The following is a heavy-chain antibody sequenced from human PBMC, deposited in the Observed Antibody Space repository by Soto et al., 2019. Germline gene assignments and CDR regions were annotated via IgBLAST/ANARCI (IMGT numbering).Heavy chain of an antibody. CDR1: GFTFSSYW. J-gene: IGHJ4*02. Sequence: EVQLVESGGGLVQPGGSLRLSCAASGFTFSSYWMHWVRQAPGKGLVWVSRINSDGSTTSYADSVKGRFTISRDNAKNTLYLQMNSLRAEDTAVYYCARVDYGAYYVDYWGQGTLVTVSA. CDR3: ARVDYGAYYVDY. D-gene: IGHD4-17*01. V-gene: IGHV3-74*01. CDR2: INSDGSTT.